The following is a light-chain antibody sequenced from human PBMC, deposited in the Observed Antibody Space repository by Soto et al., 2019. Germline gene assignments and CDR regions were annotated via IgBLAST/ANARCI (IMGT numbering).Light chain of an antibody. CDR1: QSVSSN. J-gene: IGKJ1*01. CDR3: QQYNNSPWT. V-gene: IGKV3-15*01. CDR2: GAS. Sequence: EIVMTQSPATLSVSPGERATLSCRASQSVSSNLAWYQQKPGQAPRLLIYGASTRATGIPARFSGSGSGTEFTLPISSLQSEDFAVSYCQQYNNSPWTFGKGTKV.